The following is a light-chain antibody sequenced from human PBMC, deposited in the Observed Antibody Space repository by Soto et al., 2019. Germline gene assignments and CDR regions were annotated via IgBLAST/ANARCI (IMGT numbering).Light chain of an antibody. CDR2: EVS. CDR3: SSYTSSSTI. CDR1: SSDVGGYNY. V-gene: IGLV2-14*01. Sequence: QSALPQPASVSGSPGQSITISCTGTSSDVGGYNYVSWYQQHPGKAPKLVIYEVSNRPSGVSNRFSGSKSGNTAALTISGLQAEDEADYYCSSYTSSSTIFGTGTKVTVL. J-gene: IGLJ1*01.